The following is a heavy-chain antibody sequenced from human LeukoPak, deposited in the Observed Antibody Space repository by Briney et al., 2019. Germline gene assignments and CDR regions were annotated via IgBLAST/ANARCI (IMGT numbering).Heavy chain of an antibody. CDR1: GGSISTYY. CDR3: ARVRPDYDILASFGMDV. V-gene: IGHV4-59*01. D-gene: IGHD3-9*01. Sequence: SETLSLTCTVSGGSISTYYWSWIRQPPGKGLEWIGYIYYSGSTNYSPSLKSRVTMSVDTSKNQFSLTLSSVTAADTAVYYCARVRPDYDILASFGMDVWGQGTTVTVSS. CDR2: IYYSGST. J-gene: IGHJ6*02.